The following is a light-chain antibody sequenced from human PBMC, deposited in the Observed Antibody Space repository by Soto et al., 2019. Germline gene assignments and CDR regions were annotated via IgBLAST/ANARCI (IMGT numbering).Light chain of an antibody. CDR2: GAS. CDR1: QSVRSNS. J-gene: IGKJ5*01. V-gene: IGKV3-20*01. CDR3: QQYGIGVT. Sequence: EIVLTQSPGTLSLSPGETATVSCRASQSVRSNSLTWYQQRPGQAPRLLIYGASNRATGIPDRFSGSGSGTDFTLTISRLELEDLAVYYCQQYGIGVTCGQGTRLEIK.